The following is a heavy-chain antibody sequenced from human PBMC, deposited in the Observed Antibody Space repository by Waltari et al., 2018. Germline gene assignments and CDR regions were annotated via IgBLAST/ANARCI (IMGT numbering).Heavy chain of an antibody. D-gene: IGHD3-16*01. J-gene: IGHJ4*02. V-gene: IGHV1-18*01. CDR2: ISPYNGNT. CDR3: AREIGGVPDY. CDR1: GYTFTSYD. Sequence: QVQLVQSGAEVKKPGASVKVSCKASGYTFTSYDINWVRQATGQGLEWMGWISPYNGNTNYAQKFQGRVTMTTDTSTSTVYLEVRSLRSDDTAVYYCAREIGGVPDYWGQGTLVTVSS.